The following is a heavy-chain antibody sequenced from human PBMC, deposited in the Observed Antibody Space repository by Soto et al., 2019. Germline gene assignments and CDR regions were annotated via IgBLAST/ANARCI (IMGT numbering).Heavy chain of an antibody. CDR3: ARCNCNCDAFDI. J-gene: IGHJ3*02. Sequence: SETLSLTCTVSGGSISSYYWSWIRQPPGKGLEWIGYIYYSGSTNYNPSLKSRVTISVDTSKNQFSLKLSSVTAADTAVYYCARCNCNCDAFDIWGQGTMVTVSS. V-gene: IGHV4-59*01. CDR1: GGSISSYY. D-gene: IGHD1-7*01. CDR2: IYYSGST.